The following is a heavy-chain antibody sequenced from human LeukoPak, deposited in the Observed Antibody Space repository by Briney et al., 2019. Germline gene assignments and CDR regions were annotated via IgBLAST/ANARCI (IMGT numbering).Heavy chain of an antibody. J-gene: IGHJ3*02. D-gene: IGHD6-19*01. CDR3: ARDARLVRYDGAFDI. CDR2: ISAYNGNT. Sequence: ASVKVSCKASGYTFTSYGISWVRQAPGQGLEWMGWISAYNGNTNYAQKLQGRVTMTTDTSTSTAYMGLRSLRSDDTAVYYCARDARLVRYDGAFDIWGQGTMVTVSS. V-gene: IGHV1-18*01. CDR1: GYTFTSYG.